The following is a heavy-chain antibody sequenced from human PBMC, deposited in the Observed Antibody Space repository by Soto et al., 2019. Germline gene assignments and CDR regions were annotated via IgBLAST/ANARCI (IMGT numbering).Heavy chain of an antibody. V-gene: IGHV1-18*01. Sequence: QVQLVQSGAEVKKPGASVKVSCKASGYTFTSYGISWVRQAPGQGLEWMGWISAYNGNTNYAQKLQGRVTMTTDTSTSTAYTELRGLSSGAAADYYCARVKTSGDHNWFDPWGQGTLVTVSS. CDR1: GYTFTSYG. D-gene: IGHD2-15*01. CDR2: ISAYNGNT. CDR3: ARVKTSGDHNWFDP. J-gene: IGHJ5*02.